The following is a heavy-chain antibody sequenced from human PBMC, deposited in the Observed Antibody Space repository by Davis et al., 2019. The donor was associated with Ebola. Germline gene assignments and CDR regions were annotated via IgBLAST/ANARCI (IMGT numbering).Heavy chain of an antibody. D-gene: IGHD3-3*01. Sequence: ASVKVSCKASGGTFSSYAISWVRQAPGQGLEWMGIINPSGGSTSYAQKFQGRVTMTRDTSTSTVYMELNSLRSEDTAVYYCARGGILEWLLYDYWGQGTLVTVSS. CDR2: INPSGGST. J-gene: IGHJ4*02. CDR3: ARGGILEWLLYDY. V-gene: IGHV1-46*01. CDR1: GGTFSSYA.